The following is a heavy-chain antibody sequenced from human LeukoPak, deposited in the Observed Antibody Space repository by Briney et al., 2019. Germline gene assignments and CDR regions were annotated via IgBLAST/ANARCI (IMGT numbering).Heavy chain of an antibody. V-gene: IGHV4-34*01. Sequence: PSETLSLTCAVYGGSFSGYYWSWIRQPPGKGLEWIGEINHSGSTNYNPSFKSRVTISVDTSKNQFSLKLSSVTAADTAVYYCARHSRYFDWLLSRHFYNWFDPWGQGTLVTVSS. J-gene: IGHJ5*02. D-gene: IGHD3-9*01. CDR3: ARHSRYFDWLLSRHFYNWFDP. CDR1: GGSFSGYY. CDR2: INHSGST.